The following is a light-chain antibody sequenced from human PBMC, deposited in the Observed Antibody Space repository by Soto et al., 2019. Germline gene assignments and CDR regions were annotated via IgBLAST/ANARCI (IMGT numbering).Light chain of an antibody. CDR1: QGISSY. Sequence: IQLTQSPSSLSASVGDRVTITCRASQGISSYLAWYQQKPGKAPKLLIYAASTLQSGVPSRFSGSGSGTDFTLTISSLQPEGFATYYCQQLNSYPTFGQGTKVDIK. J-gene: IGKJ1*01. CDR3: QQLNSYPT. CDR2: AAS. V-gene: IGKV1-9*01.